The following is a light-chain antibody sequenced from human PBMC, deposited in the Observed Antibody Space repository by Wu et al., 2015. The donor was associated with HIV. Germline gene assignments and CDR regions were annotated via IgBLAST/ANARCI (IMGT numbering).Light chain of an antibody. J-gene: IGKJ2*01. Sequence: DIQMTQSPSTLSASVGDRVTLTCRASQSVYSWLAWYQHKPGKAPKLLIYKASTLESGVPSRFSGSGSGTEFTLTISSLQPDDFATYYCQQYNTYWTFGQGTKVDIK. CDR3: QQYNTYWT. V-gene: IGKV1-5*03. CDR1: QSVYSW. CDR2: KAS.